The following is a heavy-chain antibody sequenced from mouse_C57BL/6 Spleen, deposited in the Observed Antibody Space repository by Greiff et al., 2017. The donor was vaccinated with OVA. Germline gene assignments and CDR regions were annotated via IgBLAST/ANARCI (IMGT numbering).Heavy chain of an antibody. D-gene: IGHD6-1*01. V-gene: IGHV5-17*01. CDR2: ISSGSSTI. J-gene: IGHJ4*01. Sequence: EVKLVESGGGLVKPGGSLKLSCAASGFTFSDYGMHWVRQAPEKGLEWVAYISSGSSTIYYADTVKGRFTISRDNAKNTLFLQMTSLRSEDTAMYYCASRGSHYAMDYWGQGTSVTVSS. CDR3: ASRGSHYAMDY. CDR1: GFTFSDYG.